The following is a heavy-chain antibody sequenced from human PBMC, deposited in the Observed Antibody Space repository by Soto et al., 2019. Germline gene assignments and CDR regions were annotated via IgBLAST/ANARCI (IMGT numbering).Heavy chain of an antibody. D-gene: IGHD5-12*01. CDR3: ARGVATIINNFDY. J-gene: IGHJ4*02. CDR1: GGSISSGGYY. CDR2: IYYSGST. Sequence: PSETLSLTCTVSGGSISSGGYYWSWIRQHPGKGLEWIGYIYYSGSTYYNPSLKSRVTISVDTSKNQFSLKLSSVTAADTAVYYCARGVATIINNFDYWGQETLVTVSS. V-gene: IGHV4-31*03.